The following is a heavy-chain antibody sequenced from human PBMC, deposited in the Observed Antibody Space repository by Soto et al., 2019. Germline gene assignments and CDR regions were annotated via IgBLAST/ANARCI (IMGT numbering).Heavy chain of an antibody. D-gene: IGHD3-3*01. V-gene: IGHV1-8*01. CDR2: MNPNSGNT. CDR1: GYTFTSYE. Sequence: ASVKVSCKASGYTFTSYEINWVRQATGQGLEWMGWMNPNSGNTGYAQKFQGRVTMTRNTSISTAYMELSSLRSEDTAVYYCARGRVVIKGGPFDYWGQGTLVTVSS. CDR3: ARGRVVIKGGPFDY. J-gene: IGHJ4*02.